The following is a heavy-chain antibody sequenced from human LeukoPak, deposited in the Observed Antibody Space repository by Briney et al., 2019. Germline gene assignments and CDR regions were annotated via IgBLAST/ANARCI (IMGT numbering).Heavy chain of an antibody. CDR3: ARDPSDASPIDY. J-gene: IGHJ4*02. Sequence: ASVKVSCKASGYTFSDYYIHWVRQAPGQGLEWMGWMYCKNGETHYAQNLQGRVTMTRDTSITTAYMELSRLRSDDTAMYYCARDPSDASPIDYWGQGTLITVSS. CDR2: MYCKNGET. V-gene: IGHV1-2*02. CDR1: GYTFSDYY.